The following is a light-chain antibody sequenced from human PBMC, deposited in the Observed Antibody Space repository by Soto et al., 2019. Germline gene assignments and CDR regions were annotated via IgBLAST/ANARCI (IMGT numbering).Light chain of an antibody. CDR1: QSVSSN. J-gene: IGKJ4*01. CDR2: GAS. CDR3: QQSNKWPPVT. Sequence: EIVMTQSPAILSVSLGERVTLSCRASQSVSSNLAWYQQKPGQAPRLLIYGASTRATGIPARFSGSGSGTEFTLTISSLQSEDFGVYYCQQSNKWPPVTFGGGTKVDIK. V-gene: IGKV3-15*01.